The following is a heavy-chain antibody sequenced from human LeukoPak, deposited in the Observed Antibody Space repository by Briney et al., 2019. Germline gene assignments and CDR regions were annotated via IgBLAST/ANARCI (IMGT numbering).Heavy chain of an antibody. CDR2: IIPIFGTA. J-gene: IGHJ4*02. D-gene: IGHD3-10*01. CDR1: GGTFSSYA. V-gene: IGHV1-69*05. Sequence: SVKLSCTASGGTFSSYAISWVRQAPGQGLEWIGGIIPIFGTANYAQKFQGRVTITTDESTSTAYMELSSLRSEDTAVYYCARGKGVSLNYFDYWGQGTLVTVSS. CDR3: ARGKGVSLNYFDY.